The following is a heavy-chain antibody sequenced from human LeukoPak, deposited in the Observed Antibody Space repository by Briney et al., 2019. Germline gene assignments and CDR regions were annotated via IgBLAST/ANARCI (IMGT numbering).Heavy chain of an antibody. CDR2: ISSSGSTI. V-gene: IGHV3-48*03. Sequence: PGGSLRLSCAASGFTFSSYEMNWVRQAPGKGLEWVSYISSSGSTIYYADSVKGRFTISRDNAKNSLYLQMNSLRAEDTAGYYCAKTRGVHAFDIWGQGTMVTVSS. CDR1: GFTFSSYE. J-gene: IGHJ3*02. D-gene: IGHD3-10*01. CDR3: AKTRGVHAFDI.